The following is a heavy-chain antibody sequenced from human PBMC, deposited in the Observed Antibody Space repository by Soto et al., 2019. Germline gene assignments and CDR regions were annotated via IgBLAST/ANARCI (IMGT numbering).Heavy chain of an antibody. CDR3: ARGYYDFFYGMDV. V-gene: IGHV4-39*01. CDR1: GGSISSSSYY. CDR2: IYYSGST. J-gene: IGHJ6*02. Sequence: KPSETLSLTCTVSGGSISSSSYYWGWIRQPPGKGLEWIGSIYYSGSTYYNPSLKSRVTISVDTSKNQFSLKLSSVTAADTAVYYCARGYYDFFYGMDVWGQGTTVTVSS.